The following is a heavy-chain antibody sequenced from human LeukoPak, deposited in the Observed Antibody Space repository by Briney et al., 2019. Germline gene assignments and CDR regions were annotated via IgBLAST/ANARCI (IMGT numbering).Heavy chain of an antibody. J-gene: IGHJ3*02. CDR2: INAGNGNT. V-gene: IGHV1-3*01. CDR1: GYTFTSYA. CDR3: ARAPYDILTDDAFDI. Sequence: ASVKVSCKASGYTFTSYAMRWVRQAPGQRLEWMGWINAGNGNTKYSQKFQGRVTITRDTSASTAYMELSSLRSEDTAVYYCARAPYDILTDDAFDIWGQGTMVTVSS. D-gene: IGHD3-9*01.